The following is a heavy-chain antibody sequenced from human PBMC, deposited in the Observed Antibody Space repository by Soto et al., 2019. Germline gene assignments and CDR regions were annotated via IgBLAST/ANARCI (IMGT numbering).Heavy chain of an antibody. V-gene: IGHV4-39*01. CDR3: ARGGLYCSGGSCYSDAFDI. Sequence: SETLSLTCTVSGGSISSSSYYWGWIRQPPGKGLEWIGSIYYSGSTYYNPSLKSRVTISVDTSKNRFSLKFSSVTAADTAVYYCARGGLYCSGGSCYSDAFDIWGQGTMVTVSS. J-gene: IGHJ3*02. D-gene: IGHD2-15*01. CDR2: IYYSGST. CDR1: GGSISSSSYY.